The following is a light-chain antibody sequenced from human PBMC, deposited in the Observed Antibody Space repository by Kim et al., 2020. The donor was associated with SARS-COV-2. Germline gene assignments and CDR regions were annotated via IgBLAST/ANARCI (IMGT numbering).Light chain of an antibody. V-gene: IGLV1-40*01. Sequence: VSISCTGSSSTIVAGYDVHWYQQLPGTAPKLLIYGNSNRPSGVPDRFSGSKSGTSASLAITGLQAEDEADYYCQSYDSSLSGLVFGGGTQLTVL. CDR3: QSYDSSLSGLV. CDR1: SSTIVAGYD. J-gene: IGLJ2*01. CDR2: GNS.